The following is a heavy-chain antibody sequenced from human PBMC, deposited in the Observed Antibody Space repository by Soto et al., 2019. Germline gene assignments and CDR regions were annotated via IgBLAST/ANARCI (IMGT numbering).Heavy chain of an antibody. CDR3: ATDKDRGYDWADYFDY. D-gene: IGHD5-12*01. J-gene: IGHJ4*02. V-gene: IGHV3-23*01. CDR2: IRGSNDNT. Sequence: EVQLLESGGGLVQPGGSLRLSCAASGFTFSSYAMGWVRQAPGKGLEWVSGIRGSNDNTYYTDSVKGRFTISRDNSKNTLYLQMNSLRAEDTAVYYCATDKDRGYDWADYFDYWGQGTLVTVSS. CDR1: GFTFSSYA.